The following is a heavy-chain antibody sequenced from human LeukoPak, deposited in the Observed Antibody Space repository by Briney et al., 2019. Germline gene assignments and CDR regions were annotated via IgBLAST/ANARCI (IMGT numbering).Heavy chain of an antibody. CDR2: ITAGGSST. V-gene: IGHV3-23*01. CDR3: VKETMTLDY. Sequence: GGSLRLSCVGSGFTFSNYAMSWVRQAPGKGLEWVSGITAGGSSTHYADSVKGRFTISRDTSKSTLYLQMSSLRVEDTAVYYCVKETMTLDYWGQGTLVTVSS. D-gene: IGHD4-17*01. J-gene: IGHJ4*02. CDR1: GFTFSNYA.